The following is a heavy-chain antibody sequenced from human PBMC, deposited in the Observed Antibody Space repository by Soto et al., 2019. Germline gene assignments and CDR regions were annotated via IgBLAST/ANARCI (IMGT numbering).Heavy chain of an antibody. CDR3: AKGPGGSGSLTPRVDF. Sequence: EVQLLESGGGLVQPGGSLRLSCAASGFTFNNYAMTWVRQAPGKGMEWVSAISGGGDTTSYADSVKGRFTVSRDGSKNTLYLQMRSLRADDTALYYCAKGPGGSGSLTPRVDFWGQGTLVSVSS. V-gene: IGHV3-23*01. D-gene: IGHD3-10*01. CDR1: GFTFNNYA. J-gene: IGHJ4*02. CDR2: ISGGGDTT.